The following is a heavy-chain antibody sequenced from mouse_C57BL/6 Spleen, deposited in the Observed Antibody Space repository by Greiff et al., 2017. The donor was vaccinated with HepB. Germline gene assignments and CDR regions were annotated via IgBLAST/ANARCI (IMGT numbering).Heavy chain of an antibody. V-gene: IGHV5-17*01. J-gene: IGHJ1*03. CDR2: ISSGSSTI. D-gene: IGHD1-1*01. CDR1: GFTFSDYG. Sequence: EVQLVESGGGLVKPGGSLKLSCAASGFTFSDYGMHWVRQAPEKGLEWVAYISSGSSTIYYADTVKGRFTISRDNAKNTLFLQMTSLRSEDTAMYYCARTLYGGYFDVWGTGTTVTVSS. CDR3: ARTLYGGYFDV.